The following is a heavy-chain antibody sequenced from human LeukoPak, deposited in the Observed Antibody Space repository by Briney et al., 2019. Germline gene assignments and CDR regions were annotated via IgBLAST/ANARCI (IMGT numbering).Heavy chain of an antibody. V-gene: IGHV3-15*01. D-gene: IGHD2-15*01. CDR2: IKSKNDGETT. Sequence: GGSLRLSCAASGFIFNKAWMNWVRQAPGKGPEWVGRIKSKNDGETTDYGAPVKGRFTISRDDSKNTLYPQMNSLKTDATAIYYCTPVMVEDRGFWGQGTLVTVSS. CDR3: TPVMVEDRGF. J-gene: IGHJ4*02. CDR1: GFIFNKAW.